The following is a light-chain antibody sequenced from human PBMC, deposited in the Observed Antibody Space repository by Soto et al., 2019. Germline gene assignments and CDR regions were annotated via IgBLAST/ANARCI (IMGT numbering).Light chain of an antibody. V-gene: IGKV3-15*01. Sequence: EIVLTQSPGTLSLSPGERATLSCRASQSVSSSYLAWYQQKPGQAPRLLIYGASTRATGIPVRFSGSGSGTEFTLTISRLQSEDFAVYYCQHYNNWPPWTFGQGTKVDI. CDR1: QSVSSSY. CDR2: GAS. J-gene: IGKJ1*01. CDR3: QHYNNWPPWT.